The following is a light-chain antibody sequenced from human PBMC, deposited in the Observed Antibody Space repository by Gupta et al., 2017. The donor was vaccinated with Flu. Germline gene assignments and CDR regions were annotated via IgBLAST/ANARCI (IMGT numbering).Light chain of an antibody. Sequence: SYELTQSPSVSVSPGQPARITCSGDALPKKYAYWYQQKSGQAPVLVIYEDDKRPSEIPERFSGSSSGTMATLTISGAQVDDEGDYYCYSTDSSGSYWVFGGGTKLTVL. CDR3: YSTDSSGSYWV. CDR2: EDD. J-gene: IGLJ3*02. CDR1: ALPKKY. V-gene: IGLV3-10*01.